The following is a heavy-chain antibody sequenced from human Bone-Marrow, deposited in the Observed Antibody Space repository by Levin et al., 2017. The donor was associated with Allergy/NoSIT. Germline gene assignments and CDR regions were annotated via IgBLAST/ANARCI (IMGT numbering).Heavy chain of an antibody. Sequence: GGSLRLSCAASGFTFNTYEMNWVRQAPGKGLEWLSYITTSGSTMYYADSVKGRFTISRDNAKNSLYLQMNSLRADDTAVYYCAREGAIFGGDNYFDYWGQGTLVTVSS. CDR2: ITTSGSTM. J-gene: IGHJ4*02. CDR1: GFTFNTYE. D-gene: IGHD3-3*01. V-gene: IGHV3-48*03. CDR3: AREGAIFGGDNYFDY.